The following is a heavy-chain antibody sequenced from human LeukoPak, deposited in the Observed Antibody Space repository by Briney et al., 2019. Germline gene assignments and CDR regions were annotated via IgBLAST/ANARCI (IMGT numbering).Heavy chain of an antibody. CDR2: INSDGRST. CDR3: AKRGRDGYNSFTDAFDI. CDR1: GFTFSNYW. J-gene: IGHJ3*02. Sequence: GGSLRLSCAASGFTFSNYWMHWVRQAPGKGLVWVSRINSDGRSTNYADSVKGRFTISRDNAKNTLYLQMNSLRAEDTAVYYCAKRGRDGYNSFTDAFDIWGQGTMVTVSS. V-gene: IGHV3-74*01. D-gene: IGHD5-24*01.